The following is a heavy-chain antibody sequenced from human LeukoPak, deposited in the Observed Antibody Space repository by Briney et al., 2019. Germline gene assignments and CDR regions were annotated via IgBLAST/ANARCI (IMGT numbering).Heavy chain of an antibody. D-gene: IGHD2-2*01. CDR2: IYYSGST. J-gene: IGHJ5*02. V-gene: IGHV4-59*11. CDR3: ARDRTLRGYNWFDP. Sequence: PSETLSLTCTVSGGSISSHYWSWIRQPPGKGLEWIGYIYYSGSTNYNPSLKSQVTISVDTSKNQFSLKLSSVTAADTAVYYCARDRTLRGYNWFDPWGQGTLVTVSS. CDR1: GGSISSHY.